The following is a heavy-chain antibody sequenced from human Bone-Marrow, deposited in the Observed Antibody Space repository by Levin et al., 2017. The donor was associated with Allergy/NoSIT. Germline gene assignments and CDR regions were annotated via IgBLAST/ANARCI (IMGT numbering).Heavy chain of an antibody. CDR1: GESFSGYF. CDR2: INSNGIT. D-gene: IGHD1-1*01. V-gene: IGHV4-34*01. Sequence: SETLSLTCAVNGESFSGYFWTWIRQSPGGGLEWIGQINSNGITTYNPSLERRVILSVDPTKKQFSLKLNYLTAADMAVYFCARGGEVPSQYYLDYWGQGTLVTVS. CDR3: ARGGEVPSQYYLDY. J-gene: IGHJ4*02.